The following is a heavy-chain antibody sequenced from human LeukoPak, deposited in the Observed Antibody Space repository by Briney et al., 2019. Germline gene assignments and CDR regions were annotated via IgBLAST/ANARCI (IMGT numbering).Heavy chain of an antibody. CDR1: GFTFSSYG. J-gene: IGHJ4*02. CDR2: ISYDGRKK. D-gene: IGHD3-10*01. V-gene: IGHV3-30*18. Sequence: GGSLRLSCAASGFTFSSYGMHWVRQAPGKGLEWVTVISYDGRKKNYVDSVKGRFTISRDNSKNTLYLQMNSLRAEDTAVYYCAKSLSSRGLIIPKTSRYFDYWGQGTLVTVSS. CDR3: AKSLSSRGLIIPKTSRYFDY.